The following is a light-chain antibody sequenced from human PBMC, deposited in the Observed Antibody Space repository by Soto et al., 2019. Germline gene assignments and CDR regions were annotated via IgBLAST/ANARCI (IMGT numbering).Light chain of an antibody. CDR1: SGHSNYA. CDR2: LNSDGSH. J-gene: IGLJ3*02. V-gene: IGLV4-69*01. CDR3: LTWGTGIWV. Sequence: QSVLTQPPSASASLGASVKLTCTLSSGHSNYAIAWHQQKPEKGPRYLMKLNSDGSHSKGDGIPDRFSGSSSGAERFLTISSLQSEDEADYYCLTWGTGIWVFGGGTKLTVL.